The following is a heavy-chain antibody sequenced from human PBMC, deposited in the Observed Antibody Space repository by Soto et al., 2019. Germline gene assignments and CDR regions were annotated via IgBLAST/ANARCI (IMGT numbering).Heavy chain of an antibody. D-gene: IGHD2-15*01. CDR2: ISGSGGST. V-gene: IGHV3-23*01. CDR3: AFDIVVVVAGPKNWFDP. Sequence: GGSLRLSCAASGFTFSSYAMSWVRQAPGKGLEWVSAISGSGGSTYYADSVKGRFTISRANSKDTLYLQMNSLRAEDTAVYYCAFDIVVVVAGPKNWFDPWGQGTLVTVSS. J-gene: IGHJ5*02. CDR1: GFTFSSYA.